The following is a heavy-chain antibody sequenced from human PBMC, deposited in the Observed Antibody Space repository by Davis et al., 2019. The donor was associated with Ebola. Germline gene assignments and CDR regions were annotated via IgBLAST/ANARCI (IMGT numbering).Heavy chain of an antibody. J-gene: IGHJ4*02. CDR3: ARGAPDSSGYSPFDY. CDR2: IIPIFGTA. D-gene: IGHD3-22*01. Sequence: SVKVSCKASGGTFSSYAISWVRQAPGQGLEWMGGIIPIFGTANYAQKFQGRVTITADESTSTAYMELSSLRSEDTAVYYCARGAPDSSGYSPFDYWGQGTLVTVSS. CDR1: GGTFSSYA. V-gene: IGHV1-69*13.